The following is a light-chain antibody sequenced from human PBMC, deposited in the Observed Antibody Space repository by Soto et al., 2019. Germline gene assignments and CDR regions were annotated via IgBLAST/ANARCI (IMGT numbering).Light chain of an antibody. J-gene: IGKJ1*01. V-gene: IGKV3-20*01. CDR2: GAS. CDR3: QQYNSSPRT. CDR1: QSVSSNY. Sequence: EIVLTQSPGTLSLSPGERATLSFRASQSVSSNYLAWYQQKPGQAPRLLIYGASSRATGIPARFSGSGSGTDFTLTISSLEPEDFAVYYCQQYNSSPRTFGQGTKVDIK.